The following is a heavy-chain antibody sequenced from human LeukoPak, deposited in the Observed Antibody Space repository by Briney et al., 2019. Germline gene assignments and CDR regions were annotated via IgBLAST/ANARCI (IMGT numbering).Heavy chain of an antibody. CDR2: IYHSGST. V-gene: IGHV4-38-2*02. CDR3: ARDTLGGTTGLDY. CDR1: GYSISSGYY. D-gene: IGHD1-1*01. Sequence: PSETLSLTCTVSGYSISSGYYWGWIRQPPGKGLEWIGSIYHSGSTYYNPSLKSRVTISVDTSKNQFSLKLSSVTAADTAVYYCARDTLGGTTGLDYWGQGTLVTVSS. J-gene: IGHJ4*02.